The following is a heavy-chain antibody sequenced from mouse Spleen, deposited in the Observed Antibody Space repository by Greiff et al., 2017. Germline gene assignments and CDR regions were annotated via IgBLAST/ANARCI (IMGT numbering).Heavy chain of an antibody. CDR1: GFNIKDYY. CDR3: AKGYYGSSQYYFDY. J-gene: IGHJ2*01. D-gene: IGHD1-1*01. CDR2: IDPEDGET. Sequence: VHVKQSGAELVKPGASVKLSCTASGFNIKDYYMHWVKQRTEQGLEWIGRIDPEDGETKYAPKFQGKATITADTSSNTAYLQLSSLTSEDTAVYYCAKGYYGSSQYYFDYWGQGTTLTVSS. V-gene: IGHV14-2*01.